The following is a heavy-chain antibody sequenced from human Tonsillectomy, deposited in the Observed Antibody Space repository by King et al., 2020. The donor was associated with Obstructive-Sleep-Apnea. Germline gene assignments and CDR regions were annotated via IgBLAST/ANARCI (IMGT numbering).Heavy chain of an antibody. Sequence: VQLVESGGGLVQPGGSLRLSCAASGFTFSNYAMTWVRHVPGEGLEWVSGISGSATGTYYADSVKGRFTISRNNSKNTLSLQMNSLRAEATAVYYCAIYYRGNYGSGSYSSLDYWGQGTLVSVSS. CDR3: AIYYRGNYGSGSYSSLDY. CDR1: GFTFSNYA. J-gene: IGHJ4*02. V-gene: IGHV3-23*04. D-gene: IGHD3-10*01. CDR2: ISGSATGT.